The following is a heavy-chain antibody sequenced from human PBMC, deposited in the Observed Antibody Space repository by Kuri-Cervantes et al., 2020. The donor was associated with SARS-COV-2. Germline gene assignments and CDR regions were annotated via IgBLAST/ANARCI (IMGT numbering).Heavy chain of an antibody. CDR3: AKDDPKVATRPLERGY. V-gene: IGHV3-23*01. Sequence: GESLKISCAASGFTFSSYSMNWVRQAPGKGLEWVSAISGSGGSTYYADSVKGRFTISRDNSKNTLYLQMNSLRAEDTAVYYCAKDDPKVATRPLERGYWGQGTLVTVSS. D-gene: IGHD5-12*01. CDR2: ISGSGGST. J-gene: IGHJ4*02. CDR1: GFTFSSYS.